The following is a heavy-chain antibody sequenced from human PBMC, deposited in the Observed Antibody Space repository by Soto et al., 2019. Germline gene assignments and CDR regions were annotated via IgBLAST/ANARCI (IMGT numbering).Heavy chain of an antibody. D-gene: IGHD3-22*01. V-gene: IGHV1-18*01. CDR3: ARDLYYYDSSGYYRHYYYGMDV. CDR1: GYTFTSYG. CDR2: ISAYNGNT. Sequence: QVQLVQSGAEVKKPGASVKVSCKASGYTFTSYGISWVRQAPGQGLEWMGWISAYNGNTNYAQKLQGRVTMTTDTSTSTAYMELRSPRSDDTAVYYCARDLYYYDSSGYYRHYYYGMDVWGQGTTVTVSS. J-gene: IGHJ6*02.